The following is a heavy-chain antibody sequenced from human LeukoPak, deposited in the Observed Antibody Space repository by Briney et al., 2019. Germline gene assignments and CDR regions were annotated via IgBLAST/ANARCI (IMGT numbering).Heavy chain of an antibody. CDR2: IITIFGTA. V-gene: IGHV1-69*05. J-gene: IGHJ3*02. Sequence: GASVKVSRKASAGTFSSYAISWVRHAPGQGLEWMGGIITIFGTANYAQKFQGRVTITTDESTSTAYMELSSLRSEDTAVYYCARDSGKLGALQNDAFDIWGQGTMVTVSS. CDR1: AGTFSSYA. D-gene: IGHD3-16*01. CDR3: ARDSGKLGALQNDAFDI.